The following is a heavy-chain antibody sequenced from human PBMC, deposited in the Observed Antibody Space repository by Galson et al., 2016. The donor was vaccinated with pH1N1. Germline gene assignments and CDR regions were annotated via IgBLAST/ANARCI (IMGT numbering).Heavy chain of an antibody. CDR2: ISYDGSDQ. CDR3: AKASQYCRGGSCYANWLDP. V-gene: IGHV3-30*18. CDR1: GFTFSSFG. D-gene: IGHD2-15*01. Sequence: SLRLSCAASGFTFSSFGIHWVRQAPGKGLEWVAVISYDGSDQYYADSVKGRVTISRDNSKSAVYLLLNSVTTEDTAVYFCAKASQYCRGGSCYANWLDPWGQGTLVTVSS. J-gene: IGHJ5*02.